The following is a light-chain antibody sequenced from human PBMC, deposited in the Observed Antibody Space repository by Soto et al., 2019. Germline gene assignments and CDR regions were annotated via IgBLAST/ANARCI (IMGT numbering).Light chain of an antibody. CDR3: QQSYSTPWT. V-gene: IGKV1-39*01. Sequence: DIQMNKSPSSLSASVGASVPITCRASQSISSYLNWYQQKPGKAPKLLIYAASSLQSGVPSRFSGSGSGTDFTLTISSLQPEEFATYYCQQSYSTPWTVGQGTKVAIK. CDR1: QSISSY. CDR2: AAS. J-gene: IGKJ1*01.